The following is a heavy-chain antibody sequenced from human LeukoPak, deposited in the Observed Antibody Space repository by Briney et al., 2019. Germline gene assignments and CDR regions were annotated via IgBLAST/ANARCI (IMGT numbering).Heavy chain of an antibody. CDR1: GYTFTSYY. CDR3: ARAPPWELLDY. CDR2: INPSGGST. V-gene: IGHV1-46*01. D-gene: IGHD1-26*01. J-gene: IGHJ4*02. Sequence: ASVKVSCKASGYTFTSYYMHWVRQAPGQGLEWMGIINPSGGSTSYAQKFQGRVTMTRDMSTSTVYMELSSLRSEDTAVHYCARAPPWELLDYWGQGTLVTVSS.